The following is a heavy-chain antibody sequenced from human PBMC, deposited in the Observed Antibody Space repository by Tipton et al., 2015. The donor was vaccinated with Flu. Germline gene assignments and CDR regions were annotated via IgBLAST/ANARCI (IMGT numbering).Heavy chain of an antibody. CDR2: IRGFGDSA. V-gene: IGHV3-23*01. CDR1: GFSFNNYA. CDR3: ATVCGGRCYTYYALDA. J-gene: IGHJ6*02. D-gene: IGHD2-15*01. Sequence: SLRLSCTGSGFSFNNYAMAWVRQAPGKGPEWVSGIRGFGDSASYADSVKGRFTISRDNSKNTLYLQMNNLRAEDAAVYYCATVCGGRCYTYYALDAWGQGTAVTVSS.